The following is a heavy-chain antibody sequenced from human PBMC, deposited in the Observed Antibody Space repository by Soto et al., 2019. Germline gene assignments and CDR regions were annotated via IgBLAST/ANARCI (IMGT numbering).Heavy chain of an antibody. CDR3: ASSTLFPYYYYYGMDV. J-gene: IGHJ6*02. D-gene: IGHD3-10*02. CDR2: ISAYNGNT. V-gene: IGHV1-18*01. CDR1: GYTFTSYG. Sequence: QVQLVQSGAEVKKPGASVKVSCKASGYTFTSYGISWVRQAPGQGLEWMGWISAYNGNTNYAQKLQGRVTMTTDTSTGTAYMELRSLRSDDTAVYYCASSTLFPYYYYYGMDVWGQGTTVTVSS.